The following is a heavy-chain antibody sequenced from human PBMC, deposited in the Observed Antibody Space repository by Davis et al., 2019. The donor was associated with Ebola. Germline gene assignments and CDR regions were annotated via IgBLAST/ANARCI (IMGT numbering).Heavy chain of an antibody. CDR3: ASSGWYGHDY. D-gene: IGHD6-19*01. V-gene: IGHV3-7*01. Sequence: GESLKISCAASGFTFSSYSMNWVRQAPGKGLEWVANIKQDGSEKYYVDSVKGRFTISRDNAKNSLYLQMNSLRAEDTAVYYCASSGWYGHDYWGQGTLVTVSS. J-gene: IGHJ4*02. CDR2: IKQDGSEK. CDR1: GFTFSSYS.